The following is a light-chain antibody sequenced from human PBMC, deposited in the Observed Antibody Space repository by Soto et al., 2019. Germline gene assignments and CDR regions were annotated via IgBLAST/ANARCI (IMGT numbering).Light chain of an antibody. CDR2: VSS. CDR1: QSINSY. Sequence: DIQMTQSPSSLSASVGDRVTVTCRASQSINSYLNWFQQKPGKAPNLLIYVSSKLQSGAPSRFSGSGSGTEFTLTISNLQPEDFATYICQQSYSAPYTFGQGTKLEIK. CDR3: QQSYSAPYT. J-gene: IGKJ2*01. V-gene: IGKV1-39*01.